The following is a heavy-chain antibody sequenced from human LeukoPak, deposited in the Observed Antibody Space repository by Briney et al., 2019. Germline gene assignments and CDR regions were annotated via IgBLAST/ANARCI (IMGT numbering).Heavy chain of an antibody. J-gene: IGHJ5*02. CDR1: GFTFSSYW. V-gene: IGHV3-74*01. CDR3: ARGVGYCSSTSCYWWFDP. CDR2: INSDGSST. Sequence: GGSLRLSCAASGFTFSSYWMHWVRQAPGKGLVWVSRINSDGSSTSYADSVKGRFTISRDNAKDTLYLQMNSLRAEDTAVYYCARGVGYCSSTSCYWWFDPWGQGTLVTVSS. D-gene: IGHD2-2*01.